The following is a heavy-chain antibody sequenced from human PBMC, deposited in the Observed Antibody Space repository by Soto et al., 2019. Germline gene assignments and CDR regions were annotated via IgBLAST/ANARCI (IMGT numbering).Heavy chain of an antibody. CDR2: IIPIFGTA. V-gene: IGHV1-69*13. Sequence: SVKGSCKASGGTFSSYAISWVRQAPGQGLEWMGGIIPIFGTANYAQKFQGRVTITADESTSTAYMELSRLRSEDTPVYYCARDPGYGSGNSVNHYLDYWGHGTLVIVSS. CDR1: GGTFSSYA. D-gene: IGHD3-10*01. CDR3: ARDPGYGSGNSVNHYLDY. J-gene: IGHJ4*01.